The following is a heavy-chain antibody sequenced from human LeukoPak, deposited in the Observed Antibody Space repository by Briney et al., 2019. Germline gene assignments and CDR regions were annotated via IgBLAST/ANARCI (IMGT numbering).Heavy chain of an antibody. CDR2: VNGDGSST. Sequence: GVSLRLSCEVSGFTFRIYWMHWVRQAPGKGLVWVSRVNGDGSSTTYADSGKGRFTISRVNAKNTLHLQMNSLRAEDTAVYYCARHPYYYYYMEVWGKGTTVTVSS. CDR3: ARHPYYYYYMEV. CDR1: GFTFRIYW. V-gene: IGHV3-74*01. J-gene: IGHJ6*03.